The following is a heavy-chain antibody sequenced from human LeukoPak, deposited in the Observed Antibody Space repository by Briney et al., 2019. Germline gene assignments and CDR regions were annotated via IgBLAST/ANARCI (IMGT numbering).Heavy chain of an antibody. J-gene: IGHJ4*02. CDR3: ARRAVAGPSFDY. CDR2: IIPILGIA. D-gene: IGHD6-19*01. Sequence: APVKVSCKASGGTFSSYAISWVRQAPGQGLEWMGRIIPILGIANYAQKFQGRVTITADKSTSTAYMELSSLRSEDTAVYYCARRAVAGPSFDYWGQGTLVTVSS. CDR1: GGTFSSYA. V-gene: IGHV1-69*04.